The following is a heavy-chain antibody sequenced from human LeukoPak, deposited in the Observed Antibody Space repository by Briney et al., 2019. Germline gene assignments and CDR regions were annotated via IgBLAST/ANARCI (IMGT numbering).Heavy chain of an antibody. J-gene: IGHJ3*02. CDR3: ARSRARGAFDI. CDR1: GGSISSYY. Sequence: KPSETLSLTCTVSGGSISSYYWSWIRQPPGKGLEWIGYIYYSGSTNYNPSLKSRVTISVDTSKNQFSLKLSSVTAADTAVYYCARSRARGAFDIWGQGTMVTVSS. D-gene: IGHD3-10*01. CDR2: IYYSGST. V-gene: IGHV4-59*01.